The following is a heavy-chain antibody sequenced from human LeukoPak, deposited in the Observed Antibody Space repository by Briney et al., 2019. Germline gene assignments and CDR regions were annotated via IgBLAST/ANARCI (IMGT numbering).Heavy chain of an antibody. CDR3: AKDRILLWFGEPDY. CDR1: GFTVSSNY. D-gene: IGHD3-10*01. J-gene: IGHJ4*02. CDR2: IYSGGST. Sequence: GGSLRLSCAASGFTVSSNYMSWVRQAPGKGLEWVSVIYSGGSTYYADSVKGRFTISRDNSKNTLYLQMNSLRAEDTAVYYCAKDRILLWFGEPDYWGQGTLVTVSS. V-gene: IGHV3-53*01.